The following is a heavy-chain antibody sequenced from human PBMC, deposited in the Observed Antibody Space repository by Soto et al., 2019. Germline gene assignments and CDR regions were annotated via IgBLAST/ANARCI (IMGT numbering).Heavy chain of an antibody. Sequence: ASVKVSCKASGYTFTSYGISWVRQAPGQGLEWMGWISAYNGNTNYAQKLQGRVTMTTDTSTSTAYMELRSLRSDDTAVYYCARDIGGTYCGGDRYYLHFDYWGQGTLVTVSS. J-gene: IGHJ4*02. V-gene: IGHV1-18*04. CDR2: ISAYNGNT. CDR3: ARDIGGTYCGGDRYYLHFDY. CDR1: GYTFTSYG. D-gene: IGHD2-21*02.